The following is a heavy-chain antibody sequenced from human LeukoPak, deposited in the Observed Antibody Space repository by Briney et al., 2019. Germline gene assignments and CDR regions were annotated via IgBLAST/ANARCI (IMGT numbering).Heavy chain of an antibody. D-gene: IGHD3-9*01. CDR2: IKQDGSEK. J-gene: IGHJ6*03. CDR1: GFTFSSYW. Sequence: GGSLRLSCAASGFTFSSYWMSWVRQAPGKGLEWVAKIKQDGSEKYYAHSVKGRVTISRDNAKNSLYLQMNSLRAEDTAVYYCARGGEERLRYFDWPMDVWGKGTTVTVSS. V-gene: IGHV3-7*01. CDR3: ARGGEERLRYFDWPMDV.